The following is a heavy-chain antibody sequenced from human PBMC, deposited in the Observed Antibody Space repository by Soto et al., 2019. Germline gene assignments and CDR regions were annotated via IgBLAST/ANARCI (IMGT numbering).Heavy chain of an antibody. CDR1: GFTVSSNY. V-gene: IGHV3-53*01. CDR3: ARDLINYYDSSGYHWYFDL. J-gene: IGHJ2*01. CDR2: IYSGGST. D-gene: IGHD3-22*01. Sequence: LRLSCAASGFTVSSNYMSWVRQAPGKGLEWVSLIYSGGSTYYADSVKGRFTISRDNSKNTLYLQMNSLRAEDTAVYYCARDLINYYDSSGYHWYFDLWGRGTLVTVSS.